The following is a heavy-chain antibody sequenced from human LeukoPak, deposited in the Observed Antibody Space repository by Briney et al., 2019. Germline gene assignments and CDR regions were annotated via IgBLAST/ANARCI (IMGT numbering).Heavy chain of an antibody. CDR3: ASSEAVAGTGNFDY. D-gene: IGHD6-19*01. V-gene: IGHV3-53*01. J-gene: IGHJ4*02. CDR2: TYSGGST. Sequence: GGSLRLSCAASGFIVSNNYMSWVRQAPGKGLEWVSVTYSGGSTYYADSVKGRFTISRDDSKNTMYLQMISLRADDTAVYYCASSEAVAGTGNFDYWGQGTLSPSPQ. CDR1: GFIVSNNY.